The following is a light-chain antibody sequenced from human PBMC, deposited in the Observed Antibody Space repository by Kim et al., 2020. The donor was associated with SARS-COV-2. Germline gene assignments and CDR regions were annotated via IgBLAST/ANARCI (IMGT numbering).Light chain of an antibody. CDR2: HTT. V-gene: IGLV7-46*01. CDR1: NGAVTSGHY. Sequence: PGETVTLTCGSSNGAVTSGHYPYLFQQKPGQAPRTLIYHTTNRHSWTPARFSGSLLGGKAALTLSGAQPEDEAEYYCLLFYSGAGIFGGGTQLTVL. CDR3: LLFYSGAGI. J-gene: IGLJ2*01.